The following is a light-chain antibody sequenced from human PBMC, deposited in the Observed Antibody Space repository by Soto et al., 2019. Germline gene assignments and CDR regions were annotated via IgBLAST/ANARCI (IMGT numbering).Light chain of an antibody. CDR3: QKYNSAPQT. CDR2: AAS. V-gene: IGKV1-27*01. CDR1: QCISNY. J-gene: IGKJ1*01. Sequence: DIQMTQSPSSLSASVGDRVTITCRASQCISNYLAWYQQKPWKVPKLLIYAASTLQSGVPSRFSGSGSGTDFTLTISSLQPEDVETYYCQKYNSAPQTFGQGTKVEIK.